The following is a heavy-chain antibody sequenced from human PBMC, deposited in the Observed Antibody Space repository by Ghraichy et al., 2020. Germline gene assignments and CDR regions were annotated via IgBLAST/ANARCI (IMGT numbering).Heavy chain of an antibody. CDR2: INHSGST. CDR3: ARRIYIAASTVPYFDY. J-gene: IGHJ4*02. V-gene: IGHV4-34*01. CDR1: GGSFSGYY. Sequence: SETLSLTCAVYGGSFSGYYWSWIRQPPGKGLEWIGEINHSGSTNYNPSLKSRVTISVDTSKNQFSLKLSSVTAADTAVYSCARRIYIAASTVPYFDYWGQGTLVTVSS. D-gene: IGHD4-17*01.